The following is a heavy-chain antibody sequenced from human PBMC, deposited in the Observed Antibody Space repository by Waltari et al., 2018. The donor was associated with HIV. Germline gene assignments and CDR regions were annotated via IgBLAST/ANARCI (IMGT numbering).Heavy chain of an antibody. D-gene: IGHD1-26*01. CDR1: GGSISSGGYY. CDR2: IYYRGST. CDR3: ARDQAGRGGFDYYYYGMDV. J-gene: IGHJ6*02. Sequence: QVQLQESGPGLVKPSQTLSLTCTVSGGSISSGGYYWSWIRQHPETGLEGSGYIYYRGSTYYNPSLTGRVSSAVDTSKNQFALKLSSVTAADTAVYYCARDQAGRGGFDYYYYGMDVWGQGTTVTVAS. V-gene: IGHV4-31*03.